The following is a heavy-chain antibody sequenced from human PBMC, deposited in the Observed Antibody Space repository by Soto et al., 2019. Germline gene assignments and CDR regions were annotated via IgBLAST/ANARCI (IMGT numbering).Heavy chain of an antibody. CDR3: ARYRGGYYYGMDV. V-gene: IGHV1-46*03. CDR2: INPSGGST. J-gene: IGHJ6*02. Sequence: QVQLVQSGAEVKKPGASVKVSCKASGYTFTSYYMHWVRQAPRQGLEWMGIINPSGGSTSYAQKFQGRVIIIRNMSPRTVFMELSSLRSEHTAVYYWARYRGGYYYGMDVWGPGTTVTVSS. D-gene: IGHD3-10*01. CDR1: GYTFTSYY.